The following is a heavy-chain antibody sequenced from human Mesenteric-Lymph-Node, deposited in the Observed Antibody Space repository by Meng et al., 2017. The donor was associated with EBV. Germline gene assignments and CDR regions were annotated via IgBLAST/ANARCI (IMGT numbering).Heavy chain of an antibody. J-gene: IGHJ5*02. V-gene: IGHV4-34*01. CDR2: IYHSGST. CDR3: ARASVYGDYDNWFDP. D-gene: IGHD4-17*01. Sequence: QGQLQQWGVGLLKPSETLSRPCAVYGGSLRGYYWSWIRQPPGKGLEWIGYIYHSGSTYSNPSLKSRVTISVDRSKNQFSLKLNSVTAADTAVYYCARASVYGDYDNWFDPWGQGTLVTVSS. CDR1: GGSLRGYY.